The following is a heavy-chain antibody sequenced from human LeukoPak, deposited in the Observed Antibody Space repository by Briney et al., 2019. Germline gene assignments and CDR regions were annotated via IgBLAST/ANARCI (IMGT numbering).Heavy chain of an antibody. V-gene: IGHV3-23*01. D-gene: IGHD6-19*01. CDR3: ATQATVFSSGSGWDC. Sequence: PGGSLRLSCAASGFTLSNYPMGWVRQAPVKGLEWLSAIGGEKSGSWTKSADSVKGRFTISRDNSKDTLYLQMNSLRADDTAVYYCATQATVFSSGSGWDCWGQGTLVTVSS. CDR2: IGGEKSGSWT. J-gene: IGHJ4*02. CDR1: GFTLSNYP.